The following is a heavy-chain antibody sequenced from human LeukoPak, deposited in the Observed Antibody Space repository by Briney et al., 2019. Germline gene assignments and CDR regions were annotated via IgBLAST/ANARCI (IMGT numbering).Heavy chain of an antibody. J-gene: IGHJ4*01. Sequence: ATVKVSCKASGYTFINYYLHWVRQAPGQGLEWMGHIDPSSGGTRFAQKFQGRVTMTRDTSTSSTYMELSSLIFDDTAVYYCARDVGYSYGGVWHKYFDSWGRGTLVTVSS. CDR1: GYTFINYY. V-gene: IGHV1-2*06. D-gene: IGHD5-18*01. CDR2: IDPSSGGT. CDR3: ARDVGYSYGGVWHKYFDS.